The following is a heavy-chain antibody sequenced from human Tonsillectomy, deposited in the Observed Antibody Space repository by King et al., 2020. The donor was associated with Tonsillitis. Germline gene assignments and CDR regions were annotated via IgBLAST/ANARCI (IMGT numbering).Heavy chain of an antibody. V-gene: IGHV3-11*01. CDR1: GFTFSDYY. Sequence: VQLVESGGGLVKPGGSLRLSCAASGFTFSDYYMSWIRQAPGKGLEWVSYISSSGSTIYYADSVKGRFTISRDNAKNSLYLQMNSLRAEDTAVYYCARADSRGQLWAEYWYFDLWGRGTLVTVSS. J-gene: IGHJ2*01. D-gene: IGHD5-18*01. CDR2: ISSSGSTI. CDR3: ARADSRGQLWAEYWYFDL.